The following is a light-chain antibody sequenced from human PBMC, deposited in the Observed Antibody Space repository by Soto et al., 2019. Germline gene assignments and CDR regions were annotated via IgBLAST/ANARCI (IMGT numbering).Light chain of an antibody. Sequence: EIVLTQSPGTLSLSPGERATLSCRASQSVNSNYLAWYQQKPGQAPRLLIYSASSRATGIPDRFSGSGSGTDFTLTISRLETEDFAVYYCQQYGSSPITFGPGTKVDIK. V-gene: IGKV3-20*01. J-gene: IGKJ3*01. CDR2: SAS. CDR1: QSVNSNY. CDR3: QQYGSSPIT.